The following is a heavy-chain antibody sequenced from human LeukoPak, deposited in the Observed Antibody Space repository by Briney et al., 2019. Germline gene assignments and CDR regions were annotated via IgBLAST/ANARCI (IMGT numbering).Heavy chain of an antibody. D-gene: IGHD3-10*01. V-gene: IGHV1-2*02. CDR1: GYTFTDYY. Sequence: GASVTVSCKASGYTFTDYYMHWVRQAPGQGLEWMGWINPKSGGTNYAQKFQDRVTMTRDTSISTAYMELSRLTSDDTAVYYCARFRTSSTYTWSDPWGQGTLVTVSS. CDR3: ARFRTSSTYTWSDP. J-gene: IGHJ5*02. CDR2: INPKSGGT.